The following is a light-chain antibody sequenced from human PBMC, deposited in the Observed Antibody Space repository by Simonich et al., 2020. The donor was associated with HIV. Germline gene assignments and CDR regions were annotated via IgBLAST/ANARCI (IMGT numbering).Light chain of an antibody. J-gene: IGKJ3*01. CDR3: QQYNNWPPFT. V-gene: IGKV3-15*01. Sequence: EIVMTQSPATLSVSPGERATLSCRASQSVSSNLACDQQKPGQAPRLLIYGASTRATGSPARFSGSGSGTEFTLTISSLQSEDFALYYCQQYNNWPPFTFGPGTKVDIK. CDR2: GAS. CDR1: QSVSSN.